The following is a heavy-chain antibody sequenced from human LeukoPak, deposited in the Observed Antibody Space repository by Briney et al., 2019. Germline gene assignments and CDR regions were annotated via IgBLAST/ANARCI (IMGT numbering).Heavy chain of an antibody. CDR1: GGSISSSSYY. J-gene: IGHJ4*02. CDR3: ARHGDTAMFTH. CDR2: IYYSGGT. V-gene: IGHV4-39*01. Sequence: PSETLSLTCTVSGGSISSSSYYLGWIRQPPGEGLEWIGSIYYSGGTYYNPSLKSRVTISVDTSKNQFSLKLSSVTAADTAVYYCARHGDTAMFTHWGQGTLVTVSS. D-gene: IGHD5-18*01.